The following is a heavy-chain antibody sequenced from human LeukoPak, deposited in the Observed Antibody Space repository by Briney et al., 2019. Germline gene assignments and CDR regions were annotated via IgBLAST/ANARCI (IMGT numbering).Heavy chain of an antibody. D-gene: IGHD6-19*01. CDR2: ISGSGDNT. CDR3: AKGPSSGWYYFDY. Sequence: GGSLRRSCAASGFTFSSYGMGWVRQAPGKGLEWVSVISGSGDNTYYADSVRGRFTISRDNSRNTLYLQMNDLRAEDTAVYHCAKGPSSGWYYFDYWGQGTPVTVPS. J-gene: IGHJ4*02. V-gene: IGHV3-23*01. CDR1: GFTFSSYG.